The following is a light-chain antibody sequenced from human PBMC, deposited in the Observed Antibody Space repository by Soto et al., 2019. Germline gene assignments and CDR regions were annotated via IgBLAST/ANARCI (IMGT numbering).Light chain of an antibody. CDR1: SSNIGAASG. CDR2: GNN. V-gene: IGLV1-40*01. CDR3: QSSDSSLSGYV. J-gene: IGLJ1*01. Sequence: QAVVTQPPSVSGAPGQRVTISCTGSSSNIGAASGVHWYQQLPGTAPKLLIYGNNNRPSGVPDRFSGSKSGTSASLAITGLQAEDEADYYCQSSDSSLSGYVFGTRTKLTVL.